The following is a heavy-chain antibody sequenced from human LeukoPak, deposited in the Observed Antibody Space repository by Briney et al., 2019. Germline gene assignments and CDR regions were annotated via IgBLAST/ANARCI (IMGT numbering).Heavy chain of an antibody. CDR2: IYYSGST. V-gene: IGHV4-59*01. D-gene: IGHD3-3*01. CDR3: ARESRYYDFWSGYSYPEFDY. CDR1: GGSISSYY. Sequence: SETLSLTCTVSGGSISSYYWSWIRQPPGKGLEWIGYIYYSGSTNYNPSLKSRVTISVDTSKNQFSLKLSSVTTADTAVYYCARESRYYDFWSGYSYPEFDYWGQGTLVTVSS. J-gene: IGHJ4*02.